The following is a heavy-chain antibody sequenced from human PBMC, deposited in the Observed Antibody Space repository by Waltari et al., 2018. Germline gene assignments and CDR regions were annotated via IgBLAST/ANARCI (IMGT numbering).Heavy chain of an antibody. CDR2: ISGSGGST. J-gene: IGHJ6*04. CDR3: ARDHYYSKDV. CDR1: GFTFSSYA. V-gene: IGHV3-23*04. Sequence: EVQLVEPGGGLVQPVGSLRLSCAASGFTFSSYAMSWVRQAPGKGLEWVSAISGSGGSTYYADSVKGRFTISRDNSKNTLYLQMNSLRAEDTGVYYCARDHYYSKDVWGTGTTVTVSS.